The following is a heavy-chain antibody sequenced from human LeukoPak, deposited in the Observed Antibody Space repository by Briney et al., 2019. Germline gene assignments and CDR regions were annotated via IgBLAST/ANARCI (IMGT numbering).Heavy chain of an antibody. J-gene: IGHJ4*02. V-gene: IGHV4-34*01. CDR3: ARGEDFERYYLAY. CDR1: GGSLSAYY. Sequence: SETLSLTCAVYGGSLSAYYWTWIRQPPGKGLEWIGEINHGGSTNYNPSLKSRVTISIDTSKNQFSLKLTSVTAADTAVYFCARGEDFERYYLAYWGQGTLVTVSS. CDR2: INHGGST. D-gene: IGHD3-9*01.